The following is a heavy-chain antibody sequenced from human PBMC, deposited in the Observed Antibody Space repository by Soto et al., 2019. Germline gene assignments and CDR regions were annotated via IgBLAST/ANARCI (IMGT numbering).Heavy chain of an antibody. J-gene: IGHJ6*02. D-gene: IGHD5-12*01. CDR1: GGSFSGYY. CDR2: INHSGST. CDR3: ASDGEATNFFYYYYGMDV. V-gene: IGHV4-34*01. Sequence: TSETLSLTCAVYGGSFSGYYWSWIRQPPGKGLEWIGEINHSGSTNYNPSLKSRVTISVDTSKNQFSLKLSSVTAADTAVYYCASDGEATNFFYYYYGMDVWGQGTTVTVSS.